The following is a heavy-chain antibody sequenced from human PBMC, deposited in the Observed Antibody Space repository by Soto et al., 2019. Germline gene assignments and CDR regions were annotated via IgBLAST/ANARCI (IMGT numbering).Heavy chain of an antibody. CDR2: IKSKTDGGTT. CDR1: GFTFSNAW. V-gene: IGHV3-15*01. J-gene: IGHJ4*02. Sequence: TGGSLRLSCAASGFTFSNAWMSWVRQAPGKGLEWVGRIKSKTDGGTTDYAAPVKGRFTISRDDSKNTLYLQMNSLKTEDTAVYYCTKDPTTVTPTGYCGQGTLVTVSS. D-gene: IGHD4-17*01. CDR3: TKDPTTVTPTGY.